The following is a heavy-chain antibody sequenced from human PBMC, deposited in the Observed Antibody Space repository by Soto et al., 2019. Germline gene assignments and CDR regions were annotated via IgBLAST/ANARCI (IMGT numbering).Heavy chain of an antibody. CDR3: ERHPSYSSLFYYYYMDV. D-gene: IGHD6-19*01. V-gene: IGHV4-59*08. CDR2: IYYSGST. CDR1: GGSISSYY. J-gene: IGHJ6*03. Sequence: TSETLSLTCTVSGGSISSYYWSWIRQPPGKGLEWIGYIYYSGSTNYNPSLKSRVTISVDTSKNQFSLKLSSVTAADTAVYYCERHPSYSSLFYYYYMDVWGKGTTVTVSS.